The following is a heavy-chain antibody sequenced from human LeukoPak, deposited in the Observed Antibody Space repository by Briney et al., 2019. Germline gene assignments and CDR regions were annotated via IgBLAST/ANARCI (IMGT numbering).Heavy chain of an antibody. CDR2: INPNSGGT. CDR1: GYTFTGYY. Sequence: GASVTVSCKASGYTFTGYYMHWVRQAAGQGLEWMGWINPNSGGTNYSQKFQGRVTMPRDTSISTAYMELSRLRSDDTAVYYCARDGDDYGDSNWFDPWGQGTLVTVSS. V-gene: IGHV1-2*02. CDR3: ARDGDDYGDSNWFDP. D-gene: IGHD4-17*01. J-gene: IGHJ5*02.